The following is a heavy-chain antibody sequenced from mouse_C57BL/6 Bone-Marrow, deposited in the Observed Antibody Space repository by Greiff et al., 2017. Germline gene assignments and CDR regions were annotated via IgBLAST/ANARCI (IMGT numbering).Heavy chain of an antibody. CDR3: ARYYYGSSSWFAY. CDR1: GYTFTDYY. CDR2: INPYNGGT. J-gene: IGHJ3*01. Sequence: EVQLQQSGPVLVKPGASVKMSCKASGYTFTDYYMNWVKQSHGKSLEWIGVINPYNGGTSYNRKFKGKATLTVDKSSSTAYMELNSLTSEDSAVYYCARYYYGSSSWFAYWGQGTLVTVSA. V-gene: IGHV1-19*01. D-gene: IGHD1-1*01.